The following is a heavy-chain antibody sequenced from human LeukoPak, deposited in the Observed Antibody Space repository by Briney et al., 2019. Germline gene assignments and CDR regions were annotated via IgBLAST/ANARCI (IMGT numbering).Heavy chain of an antibody. Sequence: ASVKVSCKASGYTFTSYDINWVRQATGQGLEWMGWMNPNSGNTGYAQKFQGRVTMTRNTSISTACMELSSLRSEDTAVYYCARAGGYSYGLLGYYYYGMDVWGQGTTVTVSS. V-gene: IGHV1-8*01. D-gene: IGHD5-18*01. CDR2: MNPNSGNT. CDR1: GYTFTSYD. CDR3: ARAGGYSYGLLGYYYYGMDV. J-gene: IGHJ6*02.